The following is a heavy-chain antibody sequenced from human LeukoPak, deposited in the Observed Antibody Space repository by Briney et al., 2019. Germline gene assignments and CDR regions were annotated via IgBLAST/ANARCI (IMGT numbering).Heavy chain of an antibody. CDR1: GFTVSSNY. Sequence: GGSLRLSCAASGFTVSSNYMSWVRQAPGKGLEWVSVIYSGGSTYYADSVKGRFTISRHNSKNTLYLQMNSLRAGDTAVYYCAKAPGLGYCSGGSCYSDAFDIWGQGTMVTVSS. CDR3: AKAPGLGYCSGGSCYSDAFDI. J-gene: IGHJ3*02. V-gene: IGHV3-53*04. CDR2: IYSGGST. D-gene: IGHD2-15*01.